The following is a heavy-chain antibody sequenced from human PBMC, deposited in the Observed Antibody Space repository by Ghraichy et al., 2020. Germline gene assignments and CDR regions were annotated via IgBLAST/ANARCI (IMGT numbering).Heavy chain of an antibody. J-gene: IGHJ3*02. CDR2: IYYSGST. V-gene: IGHV4-59*01. CDR1: GGSISSYY. Sequence: SETLSLTCTVSGGSISSYYWSWIRQPPGKGLEWIGYIYYSGSTNYNPSLKSRVTISVDTSKNQFSLKLSSVTAADTAVYYCAMGLSGSYKRWAFDIWGQGTMVTVSS. CDR3: AMGLSGSYKRWAFDI. D-gene: IGHD1-26*01.